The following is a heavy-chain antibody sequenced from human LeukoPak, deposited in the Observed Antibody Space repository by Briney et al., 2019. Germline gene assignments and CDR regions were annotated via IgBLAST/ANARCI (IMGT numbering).Heavy chain of an antibody. CDR2: ISGSGGRT. Sequence: GGSLRLSCAASGFTFSSYAMHWVRQAPGKGLEWVSGISGSGGRTYYADSVKGRFTISRDNSKNTLYLQMNSLRAEDTAVYYCAKDRDIWFGELEFDPWGQGTLVTVSS. CDR3: AKDRDIWFGELEFDP. D-gene: IGHD3-10*01. V-gene: IGHV3-23*01. CDR1: GFTFSSYA. J-gene: IGHJ5*02.